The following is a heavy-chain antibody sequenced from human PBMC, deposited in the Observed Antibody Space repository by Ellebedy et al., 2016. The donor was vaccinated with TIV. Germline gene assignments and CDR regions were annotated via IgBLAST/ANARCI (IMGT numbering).Heavy chain of an antibody. Sequence: GESLKISCAASGFTFSSYAMSWVRQAPGKGLEWVSAISGRGTSTYYADSVKGRFTISRDNSKNTLYLQMNSLRAEDTALYYCATSRDSSGYYSYYWGQGTLVTVSS. CDR3: ATSRDSSGYYSYY. CDR1: GFTFSSYA. D-gene: IGHD3-22*01. CDR2: ISGRGTST. V-gene: IGHV3-23*01. J-gene: IGHJ4*02.